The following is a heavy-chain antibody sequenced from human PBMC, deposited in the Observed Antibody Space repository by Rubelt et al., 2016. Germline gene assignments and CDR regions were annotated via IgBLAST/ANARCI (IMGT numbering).Heavy chain of an antibody. CDR2: INRNSVGT. Sequence: QVQLVQSGAEVKKPGASVKVSCKASGYTSTGYYMHWVRQAPGQGVEWMGWINRNSVGTNYAQRFKARVTMTRDTSISTAYMELSRRRSDDTAVYYCASSSGSYYSLDYWGQGTLVTVSS. D-gene: IGHD1-26*01. CDR3: ASSSGSYYSLDY. V-gene: IGHV1-2*02. CDR1: GYTSTGYY. J-gene: IGHJ4*02.